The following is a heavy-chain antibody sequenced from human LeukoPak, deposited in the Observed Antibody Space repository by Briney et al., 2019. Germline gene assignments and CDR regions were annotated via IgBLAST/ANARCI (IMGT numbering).Heavy chain of an antibody. CDR3: ARDSTIGKFDY. J-gene: IGHJ4*02. CDR1: GVTFSSLW. CDR2: IYSGGNT. V-gene: IGHV3-53*01. Sequence: PGGSLRLSCAASGVTFSSLWMSWVRQAPGKGLEWVSVIYSGGNTYCADSVRGRFTLSRDNSKNTLYLKMNSLRAEDTAVYYCARDSTIGKFDYWGQGTLVTVSS. D-gene: IGHD3-9*01.